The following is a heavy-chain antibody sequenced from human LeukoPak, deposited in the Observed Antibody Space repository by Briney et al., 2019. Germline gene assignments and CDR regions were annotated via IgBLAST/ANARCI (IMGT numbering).Heavy chain of an antibody. CDR2: VNPNSGGT. CDR3: GRKGCGNSGDWYFDL. J-gene: IGHJ2*01. D-gene: IGHD4-23*01. CDR1: GYTFTGYY. V-gene: IGHV1-2*02. Sequence: GASVTVSCKASGYTFTGYYMHWVRQAPAQGLEWMGWVNPNSGGTNYAQKFQGRVTMTRDTSISTDYMELSRLRCDDTGVYYWGRKGCGNSGDWYFDLWGRGTLVTVSS.